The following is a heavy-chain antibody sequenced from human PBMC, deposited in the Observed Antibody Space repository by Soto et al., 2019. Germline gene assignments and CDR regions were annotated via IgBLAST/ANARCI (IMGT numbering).Heavy chain of an antibody. D-gene: IGHD6-13*01. Sequence: QITLKESGPPLVKPTQTLTLTCTFSGFSLSTSGVGVGWIRQPPGKALEWLALIYWNDDKRYSPSLKSRLTITKDTSKNQVVLTMTNMDPVDTATYYCEVSRAAAGLRPNWFDPWGQGTLVTVSS. J-gene: IGHJ5*02. CDR2: IYWNDDK. V-gene: IGHV2-5*01. CDR3: EVSRAAAGLRPNWFDP. CDR1: GFSLSTSGVG.